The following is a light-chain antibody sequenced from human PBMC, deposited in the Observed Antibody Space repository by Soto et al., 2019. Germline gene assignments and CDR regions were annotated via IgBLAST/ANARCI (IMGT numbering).Light chain of an antibody. V-gene: IGLV2-23*03. CDR2: EGS. CDR1: SSDVGSYNL. CDR3: CSYAGSSTFFYV. Sequence: QSVLTQPASVSGSPGQSITISCTGTSSDVGSYNLVSWYQRHPGKAPKLMIYEGSKRPSGVSKRFSGSKSGNTASLTISGLQAEDEADYYCCSYAGSSTFFYVFGTGTKVTVL. J-gene: IGLJ1*01.